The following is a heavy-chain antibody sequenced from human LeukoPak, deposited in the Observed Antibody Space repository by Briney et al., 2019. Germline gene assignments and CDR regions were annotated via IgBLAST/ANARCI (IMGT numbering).Heavy chain of an antibody. V-gene: IGHV3-23*01. CDR2: IDYSGGST. CDR3: ARNSGWYGVS. D-gene: IGHD6-19*01. Sequence: GGSLRLPCTASGFTLSSYEMSWIRQAPGKGLEWVSSIDYSGGSTHYPDSVMVRFTISRDNSKNTLYLQLNSLSADDTAVYYCARNSGWYGVSRGQGTLVTVSS. J-gene: IGHJ4*02. CDR1: GFTLSSYE.